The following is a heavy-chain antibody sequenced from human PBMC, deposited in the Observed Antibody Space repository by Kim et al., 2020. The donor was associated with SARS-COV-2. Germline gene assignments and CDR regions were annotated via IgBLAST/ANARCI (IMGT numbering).Heavy chain of an antibody. Sequence: SETLSLTCTVSGGSISSSSYYWGWIRQPPGKGLEWIGSIYYSGSTYYNPSLKSRVTISVDTSKNQFSLKLSSVTAADTAVYYCARRPGRRDEYFDYWGQGTLVTVSS. CDR3: ARRPGRRDEYFDY. V-gene: IGHV4-39*01. J-gene: IGHJ4*02. CDR2: IYYSGST. CDR1: GGSISSSSYY.